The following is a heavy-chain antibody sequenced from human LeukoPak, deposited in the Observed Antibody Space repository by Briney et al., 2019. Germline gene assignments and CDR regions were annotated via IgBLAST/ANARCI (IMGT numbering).Heavy chain of an antibody. Sequence: GGSLRLSCAASTSTGLVWMDWVRKSPGKGLVWVSRISSDGTGANYADSVKGRFTISRDNAKNTLYLQMNSLRAEDTAVYYCASLDSIFRGTVTHDDYWGQGTLVTVSS. CDR3: ASLDSIFRGTVTHDDY. CDR1: TSTGLVW. J-gene: IGHJ4*02. V-gene: IGHV3-74*01. D-gene: IGHD3-10*01. CDR2: ISSDGTGA.